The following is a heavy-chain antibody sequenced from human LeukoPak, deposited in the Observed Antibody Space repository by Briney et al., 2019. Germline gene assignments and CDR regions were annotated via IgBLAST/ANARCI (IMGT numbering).Heavy chain of an antibody. J-gene: IGHJ4*02. CDR2: ISSSSTYI. CDR1: GFTFSSYE. Sequence: GGSLRLSCAASGFTFSSYEMNWVRQAPGKGLEWVSYISSSSTYIYYADSVEGRFTISRDNAKNSLYLQMNSLRADDTAVYYCAGGRDGYNFDYWGQGTLVTVSS. CDR3: AGGRDGYNFDY. V-gene: IGHV3-48*03. D-gene: IGHD5-24*01.